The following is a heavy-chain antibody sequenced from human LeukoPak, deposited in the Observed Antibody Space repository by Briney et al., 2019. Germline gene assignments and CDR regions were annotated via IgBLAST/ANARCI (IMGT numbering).Heavy chain of an antibody. J-gene: IGHJ4*02. V-gene: IGHV5-51*01. CDR3: ARHVLGDSSGEIDY. CDR2: IHPGDSDT. CDR1: GYRFTSYW. Sequence: GEPLKISCKGSGYRFTSYWIGWVRQMPGKSLEWMGIIHPGDSDTRYSPSFQGQVIISADKSISTTYMQWSSLKASDTAMYYCARHVLGDSSGEIDYWGQGTLVTVSS. D-gene: IGHD3-22*01.